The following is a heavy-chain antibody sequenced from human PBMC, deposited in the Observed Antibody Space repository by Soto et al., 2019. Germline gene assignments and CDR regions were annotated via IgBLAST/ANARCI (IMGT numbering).Heavy chain of an antibody. J-gene: IGHJ5*02. CDR2: IFSNDEK. CDR3: ASTYSTSCYWFDP. D-gene: IGHD6-13*01. V-gene: IGHV2-26*01. Sequence: QVTVKESGPVLVKPTETLTLTCTVSGFSLSNAGLGVSWIRQPPGKALEWLAHIFSNDEKSYSTSLKSRLTISQDTSKSQVVRTMTNMDPVDTATYYCASTYSTSCYWFDPWGQGTLVTVSS. CDR1: GFSLSNAGLG.